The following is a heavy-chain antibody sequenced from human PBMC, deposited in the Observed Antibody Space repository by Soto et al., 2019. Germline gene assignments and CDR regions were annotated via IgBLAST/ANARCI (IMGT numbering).Heavy chain of an antibody. J-gene: IGHJ3*02. CDR3: ANHMITFGGVIVDYDAFDI. Sequence: QVQLVESGGGVVQPGRSLRLSCAASGFTFSSYGMHWVRQAPGKGPEWVAVISYDGSNKYYADSVKGRFTISRDNSKNTLYLQMNSLRAEDTAVYYCANHMITFGGVIVDYDAFDIWGQGTMVTVSS. D-gene: IGHD3-16*02. CDR2: ISYDGSNK. V-gene: IGHV3-30*18. CDR1: GFTFSSYG.